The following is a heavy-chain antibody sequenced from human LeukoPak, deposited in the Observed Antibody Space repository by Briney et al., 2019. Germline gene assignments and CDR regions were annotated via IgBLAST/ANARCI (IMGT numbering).Heavy chain of an antibody. D-gene: IGHD3-22*01. V-gene: IGHV3-23*01. Sequence: GGSLRLSCAASGFTFSSYAMSWVRQAPGKGLEWVSAISGSGGSTYYADSVKGRFTISRDNTKNTLYLQMNSLRAEDTAVYYCAKDVGYYYDSSGPQDYWGQGTLVTVSS. CDR3: AKDVGYYYDSSGPQDY. CDR1: GFTFSSYA. CDR2: ISGSGGST. J-gene: IGHJ4*02.